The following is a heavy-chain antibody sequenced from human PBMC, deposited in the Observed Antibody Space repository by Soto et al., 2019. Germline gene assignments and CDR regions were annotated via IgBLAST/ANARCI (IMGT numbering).Heavy chain of an antibody. V-gene: IGHV4-34*01. CDR3: ARKGGYCSSTSCFSYYSSYMDV. D-gene: IGHD2-2*01. J-gene: IGHJ6*03. Sequence: SETLSLTCAVYGGSFSGYYWSWIRQPPGKGLEWIGEINHSGSTNYNPSLKSRVTISVDTSKNQFSLKLSSVTAADTAVYYCARKGGYCSSTSCFSYYSSYMDVWGKGTTVTVS. CDR2: INHSGST. CDR1: GGSFSGYY.